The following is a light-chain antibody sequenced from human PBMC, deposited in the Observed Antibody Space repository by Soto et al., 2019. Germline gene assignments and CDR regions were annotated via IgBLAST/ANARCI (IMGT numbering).Light chain of an antibody. V-gene: IGLV2-8*01. CDR2: EVN. CDR3: TSYAAGKNVV. Sequence: QSALTQPPSASGSPGQSVTISCTGTSSDVGNYNYASWYQQYPGKAPKLMIYEVNKRPSGVPDRFSGSKSGNTASLTVSGLKAEDEADYYCTSYAAGKNVVFGGGTKLTVL. CDR1: SSDVGNYNY. J-gene: IGLJ2*01.